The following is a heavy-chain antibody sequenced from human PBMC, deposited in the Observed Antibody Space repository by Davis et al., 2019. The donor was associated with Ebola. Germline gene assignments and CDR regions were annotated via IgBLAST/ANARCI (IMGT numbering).Heavy chain of an antibody. J-gene: IGHJ4*02. V-gene: IGHV1-69*04. CDR3: ARGITMIVPSYFDY. CDR2: IIPILGIA. Sequence: SVKVSCKASGYTFTGYYMHWVRQAPGQGLEWMGRIIPILGIANYAQKFQGRVTITADKSTSTAYMELSSLRSEDTAVYYCARGITMIVPSYFDYWGQGTLVTVSS. CDR1: GYTFTGYY. D-gene: IGHD3-22*01.